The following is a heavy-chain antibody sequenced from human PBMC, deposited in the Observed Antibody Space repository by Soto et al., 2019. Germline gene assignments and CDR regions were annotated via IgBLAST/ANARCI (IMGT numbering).Heavy chain of an antibody. CDR3: VKETGPQGGFDY. J-gene: IGHJ4*02. Sequence: GGSLRLSCAVSGFTFSNYAMHWVRQAPGKGLEWVAVISKDGSNKYYGDFVKGRFIISRDSSKNTLDLQMNSLREEDTAVYYSVKETGPQGGFDYWGQGTLVTVSS. CDR2: ISKDGSNK. CDR1: GFTFSNYA. V-gene: IGHV3-30*18. D-gene: IGHD3-9*01.